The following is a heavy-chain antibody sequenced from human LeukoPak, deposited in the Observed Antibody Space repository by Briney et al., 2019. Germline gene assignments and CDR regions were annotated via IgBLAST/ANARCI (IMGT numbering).Heavy chain of an antibody. D-gene: IGHD6-19*01. CDR3: AKQDIRRSGWYD. Sequence: GGSLRLSCAASGFTFSNYAMSWVRQAPGQGLEWVSAISDSGGSTYYADSVKGRFTISRDNSKNTLYLQVNSLRAEDTAVYYCAKQDIRRSGWYDWGQGTLVTVSS. CDR2: ISDSGGST. V-gene: IGHV3-23*01. J-gene: IGHJ4*02. CDR1: GFTFSNYA.